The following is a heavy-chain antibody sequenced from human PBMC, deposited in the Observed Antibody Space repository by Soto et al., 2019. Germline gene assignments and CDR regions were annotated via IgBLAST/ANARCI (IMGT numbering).Heavy chain of an antibody. V-gene: IGHV4-34*01. CDR2: INHSGST. Sequence: SETLSLTCAVYCGSFSGYYWSWIRQPPGKGLEWIGEINHSGSTNYNPSLKSRVTISVDTSKNQFSLKLSSVTAADTAVYYCARHRVGITFGGVIVPHYYYGMDVWGQGTTVTVSS. D-gene: IGHD3-16*02. CDR1: CGSFSGYY. CDR3: ARHRVGITFGGVIVPHYYYGMDV. J-gene: IGHJ6*02.